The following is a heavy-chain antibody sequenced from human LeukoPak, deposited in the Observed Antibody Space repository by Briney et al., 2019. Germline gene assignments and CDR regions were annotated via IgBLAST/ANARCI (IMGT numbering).Heavy chain of an antibody. CDR3: AKPYYYGSRSYMDY. CDR2: ISYDRSNT. V-gene: IGHV3-30*18. Sequence: VRSLRLSCAASGFTFSSYGMHWVRQSPGKGLEWVAVISYDRSNTYYADSVKGRFTISRDNSKNMLYLQMNSLRAEDTAVYYCAKPYYYGSRSYMDYWGQGTLVTVSS. D-gene: IGHD3-10*01. J-gene: IGHJ4*02. CDR1: GFTFSSYG.